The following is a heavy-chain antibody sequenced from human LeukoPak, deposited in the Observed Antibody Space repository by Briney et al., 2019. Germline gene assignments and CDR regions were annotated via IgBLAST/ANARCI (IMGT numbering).Heavy chain of an antibody. CDR2: INNDGSGT. Sequence: PGGSLRLSCAASGFTFSTYWKQWVRQAPGKGLVWVSRINNDGSGTTYADSVKGRFTISRDNPKNTVFLQMNSLRAEDTAVYYCARDADGPGSLIDYWGQGALVTVSS. D-gene: IGHD2-8*01. CDR3: ARDADGPGSLIDY. J-gene: IGHJ4*02. CDR1: GFTFSTYW. V-gene: IGHV3-74*01.